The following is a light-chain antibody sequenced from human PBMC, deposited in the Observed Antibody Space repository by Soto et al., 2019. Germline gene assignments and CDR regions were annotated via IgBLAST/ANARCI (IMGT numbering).Light chain of an antibody. Sequence: EIVMTQSPATLSVSPGERATLSCRASQSVSSSYLAWYQQKPGQAPRLLIYGASNRATGIPARFSGSGSGTDFTLTISSLEPEDFAVYYCQQRSNWFTFGGGTKVDIK. J-gene: IGKJ4*01. CDR3: QQRSNWFT. CDR2: GAS. CDR1: QSVSSSY. V-gene: IGKV3D-20*02.